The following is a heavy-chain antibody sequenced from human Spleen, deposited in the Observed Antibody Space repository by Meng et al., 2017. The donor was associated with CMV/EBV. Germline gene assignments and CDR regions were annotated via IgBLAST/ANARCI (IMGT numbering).Heavy chain of an antibody. CDR3: AKVGYTTGDY. V-gene: IGHV3-30*02. CDR2: IRYDGKNE. Sequence: GGSLRLSCAASEFAFSSHGMHWVRQAPGKGLEWVAFIRYDGKNEYHIDSVKGRFTISRDNSKNTLYLQMNSLRVEDTAVYYCAKVGYTTGDYWGQGTLVTVSS. CDR1: EFAFSSHG. D-gene: IGHD5-18*01. J-gene: IGHJ4*02.